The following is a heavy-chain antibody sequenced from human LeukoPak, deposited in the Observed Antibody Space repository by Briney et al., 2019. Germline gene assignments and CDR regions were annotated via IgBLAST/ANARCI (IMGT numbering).Heavy chain of an antibody. J-gene: IGHJ4*02. CDR2: IYYSGST. D-gene: IGHD2-15*01. CDR1: GGSISSYY. CDR3: AGYCSGGSCPDS. Sequence: PSETLSLTCTVSGGSISSYYWSWIRQPPGKGLEWIGYIYYSGSTNYNPSLKSRVTISVDTSKNQFSLQLSSVTAADTAVYYCAGYCSGGSCPDSWGQGTLVTVSS. V-gene: IGHV4-59*08.